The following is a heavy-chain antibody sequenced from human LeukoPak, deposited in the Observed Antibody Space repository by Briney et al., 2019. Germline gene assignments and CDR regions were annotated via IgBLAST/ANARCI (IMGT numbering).Heavy chain of an antibody. CDR3: ATGYGDFRVEGRYFYS. Sequence: SETLSLACTVSDGSITNYDWSWVRQPPGKGLEFIGHVHYSGTTNYNPSLRSRVTISIDTSKKHFFLKLKSVTAADTAVYYCATGYGDFRVEGRYFYSWGQGALVTVSS. CDR1: DGSITNYD. V-gene: IGHV4-59*01. CDR2: VHYSGTT. J-gene: IGHJ4*02. D-gene: IGHD4-17*01.